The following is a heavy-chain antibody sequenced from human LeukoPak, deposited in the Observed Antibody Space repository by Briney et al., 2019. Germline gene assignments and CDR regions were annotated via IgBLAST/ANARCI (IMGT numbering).Heavy chain of an antibody. J-gene: IGHJ5*02. CDR1: GFTVSSNY. CDR2: IYSGGST. Sequence: GGSLRLSCAASGFTVSSNYMSWVRQAPGKGLEWVSVIYSGGSTYYADSVKGRFTISRDNSKNTLYLQMNSLRAEDTAVYYCARVLRDLYSGNRFHNWFDPWGQGTLVTVSS. D-gene: IGHD4-23*01. CDR3: ARVLRDLYSGNRFHNWFDP. V-gene: IGHV3-53*01.